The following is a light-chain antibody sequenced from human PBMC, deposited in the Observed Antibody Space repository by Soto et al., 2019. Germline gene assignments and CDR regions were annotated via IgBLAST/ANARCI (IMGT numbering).Light chain of an antibody. CDR2: TAS. J-gene: IGKJ2*01. Sequence: EIVLTQSPDTLSLSPGERATLSCRASQSVGNNYLAWFQQKPGQAPRLLIYTASYRATGIPDRFSGSGSGTDLTLTISRLETEDFAMYYCHQYAYSPQTFGQGAKV. CDR1: QSVGNNY. V-gene: IGKV3-20*01. CDR3: HQYAYSPQT.